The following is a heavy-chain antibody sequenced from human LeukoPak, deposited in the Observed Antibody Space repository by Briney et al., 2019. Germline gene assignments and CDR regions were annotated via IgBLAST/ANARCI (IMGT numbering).Heavy chain of an antibody. Sequence: ASVKVSCKASGYTFTSYDISWVRQAPGQGLEWMGWISAYNGNTNYAQKLQGRVTMTTDTSTSTAYMEPRSLRSDDTAVYYCARVVSSGWTDYWGQGTLVTVSS. J-gene: IGHJ4*02. CDR1: GYTFTSYD. D-gene: IGHD6-19*01. CDR3: ARVVSSGWTDY. V-gene: IGHV1-18*01. CDR2: ISAYNGNT.